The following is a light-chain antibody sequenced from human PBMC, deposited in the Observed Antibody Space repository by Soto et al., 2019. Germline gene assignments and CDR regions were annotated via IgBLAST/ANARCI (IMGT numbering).Light chain of an antibody. V-gene: IGKV3-20*01. Sequence: EIVLTQSPGTLSLSPGERATLSCRASQSLTNSFIAWYQQKPGQAPSLLIYDTSSRATGIPARFSGSGSGTDFTLTISRLEPEDFAVFFCQQYGTSEIIFGQGARRESK. CDR3: QQYGTSEII. CDR2: DTS. J-gene: IGKJ5*01. CDR1: QSLTNSF.